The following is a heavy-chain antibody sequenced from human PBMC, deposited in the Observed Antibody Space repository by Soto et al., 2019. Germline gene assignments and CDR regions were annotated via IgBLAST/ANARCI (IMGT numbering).Heavy chain of an antibody. J-gene: IGHJ6*02. CDR3: ARWAGFNNNQREIYYYGMDV. CDR1: GFTFSSYW. CDR2: IKQDGSEK. D-gene: IGHD1-20*01. V-gene: IGHV3-7*05. Sequence: GGSLRLSCAASGFTFSSYWMSWVRQAPGKGLEWVANIKQDGSEKYYVDSVKGRFTISRDNAKNSLYLQMTSLRAEDTAVYYCARWAGFNNNQREIYYYGMDVWGQGTTVTVSS.